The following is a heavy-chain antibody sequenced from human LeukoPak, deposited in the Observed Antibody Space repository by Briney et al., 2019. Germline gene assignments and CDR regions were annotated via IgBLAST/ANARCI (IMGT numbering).Heavy chain of an antibody. Sequence: SETLSLTCTVSGASISSHSWSWIRLPAGKGLEGIGRIYASGITNSNPSLKSRVTISVDTSKNPFSLKLSSVTAADTAVYYCARMGDSSGYYYGTLDYWGPGTQVTVSS. CDR2: IYASGIT. V-gene: IGHV4-4*07. J-gene: IGHJ4*02. D-gene: IGHD3-22*01. CDR3: ARMGDSSGYYYGTLDY. CDR1: GASISSHS.